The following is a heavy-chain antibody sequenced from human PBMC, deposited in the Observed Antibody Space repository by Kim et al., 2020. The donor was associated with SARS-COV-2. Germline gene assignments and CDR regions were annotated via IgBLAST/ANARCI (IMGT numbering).Heavy chain of an antibody. CDR2: IYYSGST. J-gene: IGHJ6*02. V-gene: IGHV4-59*08. Sequence: SETLSLTCTVSGGSISSYYWSWIRQPPGKGLEWIGYIYYSGSTNYNPSLKSRVTISVDTSKNQFSLKLSSVTAADTAVYYCASSTSCYGGYYYYGMDVWGQGTTVTVSS. CDR3: ASSTSCYGGYYYYGMDV. D-gene: IGHD2-2*01. CDR1: GGSISSYY.